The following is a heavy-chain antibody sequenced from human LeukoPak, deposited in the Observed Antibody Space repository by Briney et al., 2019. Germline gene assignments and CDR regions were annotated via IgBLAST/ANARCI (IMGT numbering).Heavy chain of an antibody. CDR1: GGTFSNYA. J-gene: IGHJ4*02. D-gene: IGHD3-10*01. Sequence: GASVKVSCKASGGTFSNYAISWVRQAPGHGLEWMGGIIPIIGTASYAQKFQGRVTITADESTSTACMELSSLRSEDTAVYYCARDLGDSFDYWGQGTLVTVSS. CDR3: ARDLGDSFDY. V-gene: IGHV1-69*01. CDR2: IIPIIGTA.